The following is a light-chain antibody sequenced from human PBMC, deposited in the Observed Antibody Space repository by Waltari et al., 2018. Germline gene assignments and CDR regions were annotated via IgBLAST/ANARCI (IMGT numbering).Light chain of an antibody. CDR3: QQRRNWPPT. V-gene: IGKV3-11*01. CDR2: DAS. Sequence: VLTQSPATLSLSPGARATLSGRASQSVDDYMAWYQQKPGQSPRLLIYDASNRATGIPIRFSGSGFGTDFTLTISSLEPDDFAHYYCQQRRNWPPTFGQGTKVEIK. J-gene: IGKJ1*01. CDR1: QSVDDY.